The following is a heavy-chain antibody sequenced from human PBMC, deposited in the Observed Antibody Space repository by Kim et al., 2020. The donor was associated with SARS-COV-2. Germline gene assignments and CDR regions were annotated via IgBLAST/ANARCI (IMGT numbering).Heavy chain of an antibody. D-gene: IGHD4-17*01. CDR1: VFTFSSYG. CDR2: ISYDGSNK. Sequence: GGSLRLSCAASVFTFSSYGMHWVRQAPGKGLEWVAVISYDGSNKYYADSVKGRFTISRDNSKNTLYLQMNSLRAEDTAVYYCAKSFGDYGLWGQGTLVTVSS. V-gene: IGHV3-30*18. CDR3: AKSFGDYGL. J-gene: IGHJ4*02.